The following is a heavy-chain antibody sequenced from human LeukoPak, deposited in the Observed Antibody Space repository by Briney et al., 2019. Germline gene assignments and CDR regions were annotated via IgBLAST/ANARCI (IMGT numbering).Heavy chain of an antibody. Sequence: PGGSLRLSCADSGFTLSTYWMSWVRQAPGKGLEWVANTKEDGSEKYYVDSVKGRFTISRDNAKNSLFLQMNSLRAEDTAVYYCAREARTERDAFDIWGQGTMVTVSS. J-gene: IGHJ3*02. CDR1: GFTLSTYW. D-gene: IGHD1-1*01. CDR2: TKEDGSEK. CDR3: AREARTERDAFDI. V-gene: IGHV3-7*01.